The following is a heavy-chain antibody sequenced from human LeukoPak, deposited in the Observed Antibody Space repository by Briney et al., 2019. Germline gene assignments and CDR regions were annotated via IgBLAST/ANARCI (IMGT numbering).Heavy chain of an antibody. CDR1: GFTFTDYW. Sequence: GGSLRLSCKVSGFTFTDYWMNWVRQAPGKGPEWVASIRQDGSEKTYVDSVKGRFTISRDNTKNSLSLQLNGLRAEDTAVYYCARDGTAAGLYFDLWGQGTLVTVSS. J-gene: IGHJ4*01. V-gene: IGHV3-7*01. D-gene: IGHD6-13*01. CDR3: ARDGTAAGLYFDL. CDR2: IRQDGSEK.